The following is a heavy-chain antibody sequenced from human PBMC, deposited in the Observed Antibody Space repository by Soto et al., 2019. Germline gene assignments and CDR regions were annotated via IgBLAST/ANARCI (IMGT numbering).Heavy chain of an antibody. CDR1: GFTFSDYY. CDR3: ARDLGLVLEYYSSPLSSSGMYV. V-gene: IGHV3-11*01. J-gene: IGHJ6*02. D-gene: IGHD4-4*01. CDR2: ITSSGRTT. Sequence: GGSLRLSCAASGFTFSDYYMNWIRQAPGKGLEWVSYITSSGRTTYYADSVKGRFTISRDNAKNSLYLQMNSLRAEDTAVYYCARDLGLVLEYYSSPLSSSGMYVWGQGTTVTVS.